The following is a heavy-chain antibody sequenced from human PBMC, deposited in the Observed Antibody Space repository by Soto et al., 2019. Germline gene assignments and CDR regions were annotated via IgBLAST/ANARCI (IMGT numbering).Heavy chain of an antibody. CDR1: GGSISSGGYY. J-gene: IGHJ4*02. Sequence: QVQLQESGPGLVKPSQTLSLTCTVSGGSISSGGYYWSWLRQHPGKGLEWIGYIYYSGSTYYNPSLKSLVTISVDTSKNQFSLKLSSVTAADTAVYYCAIEGIAAAGTSNYWGQGTLVTVSS. CDR3: AIEGIAAAGTSNY. CDR2: IYYSGST. D-gene: IGHD6-13*01. V-gene: IGHV4-31*01.